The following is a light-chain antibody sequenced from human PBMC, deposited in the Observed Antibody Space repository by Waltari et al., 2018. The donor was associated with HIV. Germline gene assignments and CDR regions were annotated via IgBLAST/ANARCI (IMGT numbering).Light chain of an antibody. Sequence: DIVMTQSPDSLAVSLGERVTINCKSSQSVLYNSNNKNYLAWYQQKPRQPPKLLIYWASTRESGVPDRFSGSGSGTDFTLTCSSLQSEDVAVYYCQQYYSTLYSFGQGTKLEIK. V-gene: IGKV4-1*01. J-gene: IGKJ2*03. CDR3: QQYYSTLYS. CDR2: WAS. CDR1: QSVLYNSNNKNY.